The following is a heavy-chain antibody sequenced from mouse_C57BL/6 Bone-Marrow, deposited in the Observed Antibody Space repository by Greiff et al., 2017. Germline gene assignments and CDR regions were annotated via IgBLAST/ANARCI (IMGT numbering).Heavy chain of an antibody. J-gene: IGHJ3*01. CDR1: GFTFSSYA. Sequence: EVKLVESGGGLVKPGGSLKLSCAASGFTFSSYAMSWVRQTPEKRLEWVATISDGGSYTYYPDNVKGRFTISRDNAKNNLYLQMSHLKSEDTAMYYCATAYYSNYEGFAYWGQGTLVTVSA. D-gene: IGHD2-5*01. CDR3: ATAYYSNYEGFAY. CDR2: ISDGGSYT. V-gene: IGHV5-4*03.